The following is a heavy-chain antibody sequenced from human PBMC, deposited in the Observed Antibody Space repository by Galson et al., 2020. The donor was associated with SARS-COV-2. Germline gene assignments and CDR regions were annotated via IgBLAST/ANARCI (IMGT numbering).Heavy chain of an antibody. CDR3: AGPAVADY. J-gene: IGHJ4*02. CDR1: GFTFSSYS. Sequence: GESLKISCAASGFTFSSYSMNWVRQAPGKGLEWVSSISSSSSYIYYADSVKGRFTISRDNAKNSLYLQMNSLRAEDTAVYYCAGPAVADYWGQGTLVTVSS. D-gene: IGHD6-19*01. V-gene: IGHV3-21*01. CDR2: ISSSSSYI.